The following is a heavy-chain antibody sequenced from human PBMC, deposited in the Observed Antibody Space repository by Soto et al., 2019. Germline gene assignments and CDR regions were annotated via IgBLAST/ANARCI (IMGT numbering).Heavy chain of an antibody. Sequence: GGSLRLSCLASGFTFSDFAMTWVRHVPGRGLEWVASLDGAGGSTYYAESVRGRFSISRDNSQNTLFLQMKRLTVDDTAIYYCAAPRDEYGSGVSWFTYGMNIWGQGTTVTVSS. CDR3: AAPRDEYGSGVSWFTYGMNI. CDR1: GFTFSDFA. V-gene: IGHV3-23*01. J-gene: IGHJ6*02. D-gene: IGHD3-10*01. CDR2: LDGAGGST.